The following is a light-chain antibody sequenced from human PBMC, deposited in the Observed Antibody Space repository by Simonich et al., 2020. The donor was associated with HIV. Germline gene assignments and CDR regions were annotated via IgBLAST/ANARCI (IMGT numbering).Light chain of an antibody. V-gene: IGLV1-44*01. CDR2: RKN. CDR1: SSNIGSNT. CDR3: AAWDDSLNGWV. J-gene: IGLJ3*02. Sequence: QSVLTQPPSASGTPGQRVTISCSGSSSNIGSNTVNWYQKFPGTAPKRLIYRKNPRPSGVPDRFSGSKSGTSASLAISGLQSEDEADYYCAAWDDSLNGWVFGGGTKLTVV.